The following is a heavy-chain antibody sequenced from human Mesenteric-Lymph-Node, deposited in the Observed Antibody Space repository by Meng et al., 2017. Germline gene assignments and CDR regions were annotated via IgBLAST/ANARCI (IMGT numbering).Heavy chain of an antibody. Sequence: ASVKVSCKASGYTFTAYYIHWLRQAPGQGLEWMGWINPNSGDTNYAQKFQGRVTMTRDTSISTAYMELSGLRSDDTAVYYCARGLGKGDAFDIWGQGTMVTVSS. D-gene: IGHD7-27*01. V-gene: IGHV1-2*02. CDR2: INPNSGDT. CDR1: GYTFTAYY. J-gene: IGHJ3*02. CDR3: ARGLGKGDAFDI.